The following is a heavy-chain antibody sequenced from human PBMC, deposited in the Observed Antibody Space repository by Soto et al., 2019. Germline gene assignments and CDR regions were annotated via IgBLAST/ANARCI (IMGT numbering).Heavy chain of an antibody. D-gene: IGHD4-4*01. CDR2: IYYSGST. Sequence: QVQLQESGPGLVKPSETLSLTCTVSGGSVRSGSYYWSWIRQPPGKGLEWIGYIYYSGSTNYNPSLKSRVTISVDTSKKQFSRKLSFVTAADTAVYYCARLQAHGYYYGMDVWGQGTTVTVSS. CDR3: ARLQAHGYYYGMDV. CDR1: GGSVRSGSYY. J-gene: IGHJ6*02. V-gene: IGHV4-61*01.